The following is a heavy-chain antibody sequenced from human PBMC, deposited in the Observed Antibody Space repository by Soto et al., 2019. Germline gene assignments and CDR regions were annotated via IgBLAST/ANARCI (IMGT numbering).Heavy chain of an antibody. V-gene: IGHV4-61*01. CDR3: ARVERGTATTVVDAFDI. J-gene: IGHJ3*02. D-gene: IGHD1-1*01. CDR2: MSHSGGT. CDR1: GGFVSSGSYY. Sequence: LSLTCAVYGGFVSSGSYYWSWIRQPPGKGLEWIGEMSHSGGTHFSPSLKSRVTISVDTSKNQFSLKMSSVTAADTALYYCARVERGTATTVVDAFDIWGPGTMVTVSS.